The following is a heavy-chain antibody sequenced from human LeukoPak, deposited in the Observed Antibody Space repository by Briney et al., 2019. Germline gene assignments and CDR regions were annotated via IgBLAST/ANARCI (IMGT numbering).Heavy chain of an antibody. Sequence: ASVKVSCKASGYTFTSYDINWERQATGQGLEWMGWMNPNSGNTGYAQKFQGRVTMTRNTSISTAYMELSSLRSEDTAVYYCAKSSTSSGGYSFDYWGQGTLVTVSS. CDR1: GYTFTSYD. D-gene: IGHD2-2*01. J-gene: IGHJ4*02. V-gene: IGHV1-8*01. CDR2: MNPNSGNT. CDR3: AKSSTSSGGYSFDY.